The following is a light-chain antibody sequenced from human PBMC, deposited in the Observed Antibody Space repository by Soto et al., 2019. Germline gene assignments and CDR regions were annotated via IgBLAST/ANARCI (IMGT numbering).Light chain of an antibody. V-gene: IGKV3-15*01. CDR1: QSISNN. CDR2: GAS. Sequence: EIVMTQSPATLSVSPGERATLSCRASQSISNNLAWYHQRPGQAPRLLIYGASTRATGIPARFSGSGSGTEFTLTISSLQSKDFAVYYCQQYNNWWTFGQGTRVEIK. CDR3: QQYNNWWT. J-gene: IGKJ1*01.